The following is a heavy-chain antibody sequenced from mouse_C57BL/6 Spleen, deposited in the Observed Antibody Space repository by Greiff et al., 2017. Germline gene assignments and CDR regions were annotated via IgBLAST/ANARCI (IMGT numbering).Heavy chain of an antibody. V-gene: IGHV5-17*01. CDR1: GFTFSDYG. CDR2: ISSGSSTI. CDR3: ASDDGYYWYFDV. D-gene: IGHD2-3*01. Sequence: DVMLVESGGGLVKPGGSLKLSCAASGFTFSDYGMHWVRQAPEKGLEWVAYISSGSSTIYYADTVKGRFTISRDNAKNTLFLQMTSLRSEDTAMYYCASDDGYYWYFDVWGTGTTVTVAS. J-gene: IGHJ1*03.